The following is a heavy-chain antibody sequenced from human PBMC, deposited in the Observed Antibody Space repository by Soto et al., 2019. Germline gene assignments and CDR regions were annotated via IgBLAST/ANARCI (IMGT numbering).Heavy chain of an antibody. J-gene: IGHJ6*02. D-gene: IGHD2-8*01. V-gene: IGHV3-23*01. CDR1: GFTFSNFA. Sequence: EVHLLESGGDLVQPGGSLRLSCTASGFTFSNFAMNWVRQAPGKGLEWVSAISNSGGGTYYADSVRGRFTISRDNSKNSLYLQMNSLRAEDTAVYYCARDRVSRGYYYGMDVWGQGTTVTVSS. CDR3: ARDRVSRGYYYGMDV. CDR2: ISNSGGGT.